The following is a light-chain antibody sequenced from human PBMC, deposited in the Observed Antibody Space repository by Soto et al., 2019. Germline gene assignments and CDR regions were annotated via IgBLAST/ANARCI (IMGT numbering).Light chain of an antibody. CDR2: DDN. CDR3: GSWDSSLSAYV. V-gene: IGLV1-51*01. Sequence: QSVMTQPPSVSAAPGQKVTISCSGSSSNLGGNSVSWYQQLPGTAPKLLIYDDNKRPSGMPDRFSGSKSGTSATLGITGFQTGDEADYYCGSWDSSLSAYVFGTGTKLTVL. J-gene: IGLJ1*01. CDR1: SSNLGGNS.